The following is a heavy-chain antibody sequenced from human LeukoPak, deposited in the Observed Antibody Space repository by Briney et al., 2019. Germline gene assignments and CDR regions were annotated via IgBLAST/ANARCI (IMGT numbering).Heavy chain of an antibody. J-gene: IGHJ4*02. CDR3: ARGLDPLETPVGVFDY. D-gene: IGHD1-26*01. Sequence: GGSLRLSCAASGFTFSSYAMHWVRQAPGKGLEWVAVISYDGSNKYYADSVKGRFTISRDNSKNTLYLQMNSLRAEDTAVYYCARGLDPLETPVGVFDYWGQGTLVTVSS. V-gene: IGHV3-30-3*01. CDR2: ISYDGSNK. CDR1: GFTFSSYA.